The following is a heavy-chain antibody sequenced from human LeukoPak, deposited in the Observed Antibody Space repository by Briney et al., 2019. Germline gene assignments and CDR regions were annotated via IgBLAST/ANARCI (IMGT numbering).Heavy chain of an antibody. V-gene: IGHV1-2*06. Sequence: ASVTVSCKASGYTFTGYYMHWVRQAPGQGLEWMGRINPNSGGTNYAQKFQGRVTMTRDTSISTAYMELSRLRSDDTAVYYCARDSEFRAFDIWGQGTMVTVSS. CDR1: GYTFTGYY. CDR3: ARDSEFRAFDI. D-gene: IGHD2-21*01. CDR2: INPNSGGT. J-gene: IGHJ3*02.